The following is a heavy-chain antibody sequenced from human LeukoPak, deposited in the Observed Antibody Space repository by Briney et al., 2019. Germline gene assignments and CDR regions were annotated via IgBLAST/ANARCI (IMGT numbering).Heavy chain of an antibody. Sequence: SETLSLTCAVSGGSISSSIWWSWVRQPPGKGLEWIREIHHSGSANYNPSLKSRVTMSIDKSKNQFSLKLSSVTAADTAVYYCAREATVVTRRGAFDIWGQGTMVTVSS. J-gene: IGHJ3*02. V-gene: IGHV4-4*02. CDR2: IHHSGSA. D-gene: IGHD4-23*01. CDR3: AREATVVTRRGAFDI. CDR1: GGSISSSIW.